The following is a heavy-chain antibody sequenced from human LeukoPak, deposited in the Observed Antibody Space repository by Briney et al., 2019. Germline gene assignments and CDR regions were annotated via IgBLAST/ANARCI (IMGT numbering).Heavy chain of an antibody. CDR1: GGTFSSYA. D-gene: IGHD4-17*01. J-gene: IGHJ2*01. Sequence: SVKVSCKASGGTFSSYAISWVRQAPGQGLEWMGGIIPIFGTANYAQKFQGRVTITADEPTSTAYMELSSLRSEDTAVYYCARDYGDYGDWYFDLWGRGTLVTVSS. CDR2: IIPIFGTA. V-gene: IGHV1-69*01. CDR3: ARDYGDYGDWYFDL.